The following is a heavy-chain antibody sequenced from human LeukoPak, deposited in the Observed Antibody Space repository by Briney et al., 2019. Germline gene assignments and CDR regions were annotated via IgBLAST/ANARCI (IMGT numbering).Heavy chain of an antibody. Sequence: PGGSLRLSCAASGFTFTSYSMNWVRQAPGKGLEWVSYISSSSSTIYSAHTVKGRFTISRDNAKNSLYLQMNSLRAENTAVYYCARDYYDSSGYHYYYYYYGMDVWGQGTTVTVSS. D-gene: IGHD3-22*01. V-gene: IGHV3-48*01. J-gene: IGHJ6*02. CDR3: ARDYYDSSGYHYYYYYYGMDV. CDR2: ISSSSSTI. CDR1: GFTFTSYS.